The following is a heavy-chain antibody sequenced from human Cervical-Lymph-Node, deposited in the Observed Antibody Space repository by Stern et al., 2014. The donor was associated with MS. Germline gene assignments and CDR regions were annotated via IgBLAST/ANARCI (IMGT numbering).Heavy chain of an antibody. D-gene: IGHD3-10*01. CDR1: GGTFSSYT. Sequence: VQLVESGAEVKKPGSSVKVSCKASGGTFSSYTISWVRQATGQGLEWMGRIIPILGIANYAQKFQGRVTITADKSTSTAYMELSSLRSEDTAVYYCARDDYYGSYGMDVWGQGTTVTVSS. V-gene: IGHV1-69*09. CDR2: IIPILGIA. J-gene: IGHJ6*02. CDR3: ARDDYYGSYGMDV.